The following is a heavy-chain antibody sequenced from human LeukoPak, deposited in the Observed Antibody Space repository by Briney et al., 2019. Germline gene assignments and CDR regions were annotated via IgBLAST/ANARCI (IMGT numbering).Heavy chain of an antibody. D-gene: IGHD6-13*01. V-gene: IGHV1-2*02. Sequence: ASVKVSCKASGYTFTGYYMHWVRQAPGQGLEWMGWINPNSGGTNYAQKFQGRVTMTRDTSISTAYMELSRLRSDDTAVYYCARVRRYSSSYYYHGMDVWGQGTTVTVSS. CDR1: GYTFTGYY. CDR3: ARVRRYSSSYYYHGMDV. CDR2: INPNSGGT. J-gene: IGHJ6*02.